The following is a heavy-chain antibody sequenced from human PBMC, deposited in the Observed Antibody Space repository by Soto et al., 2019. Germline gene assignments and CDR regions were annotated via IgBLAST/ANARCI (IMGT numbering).Heavy chain of an antibody. CDR1: GDSVSSNSAA. V-gene: IGHV6-1*01. Sequence: SQTLSLTCAISGDSVSSNSAACNWIRQSPSRGLEWLGRTYYRSKWYNDYAVSVKSRITINPDTSKNQFSLQLNSVTPEDTAVYYCARAIRVNYYGMDVWGQGTTVTVSS. CDR2: TYYRSKWYN. J-gene: IGHJ6*02. D-gene: IGHD3-22*01. CDR3: ARAIRVNYYGMDV.